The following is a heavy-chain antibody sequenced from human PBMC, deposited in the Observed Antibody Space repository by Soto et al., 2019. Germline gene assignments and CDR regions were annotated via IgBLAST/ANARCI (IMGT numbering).Heavy chain of an antibody. D-gene: IGHD6-19*01. Sequence: QVQLVESGGGVVQPGRSLRLSCAASGFTFSSYGMHWVRQAPGKGLEWVAVISYDGSNKYYADSVKGRFTISRDNSKNTLYLQMNSLRAEDTAEYYCAKDRGWTGDYWGQGTLVTVSS. J-gene: IGHJ4*02. CDR1: GFTFSSYG. CDR2: ISYDGSNK. V-gene: IGHV3-30*18. CDR3: AKDRGWTGDY.